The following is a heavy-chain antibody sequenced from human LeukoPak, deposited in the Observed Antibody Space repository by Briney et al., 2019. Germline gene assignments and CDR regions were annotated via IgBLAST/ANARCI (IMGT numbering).Heavy chain of an antibody. D-gene: IGHD6-19*01. V-gene: IGHV1-18*04. Sequence: GASVKVSCKASGYTFTGYYMHWVRQAPGQGLEWMGWISAYNGNTNYAQKLQGRVTMTTDTSTSTAYMELRSLRSDDTAVYYCARTIAVAGTNWFDPWGQGTLVTVSS. CDR1: GYTFTGYY. CDR3: ARTIAVAGTNWFDP. J-gene: IGHJ5*02. CDR2: ISAYNGNT.